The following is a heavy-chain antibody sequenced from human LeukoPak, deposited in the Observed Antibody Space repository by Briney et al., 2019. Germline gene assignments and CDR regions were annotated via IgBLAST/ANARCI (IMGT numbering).Heavy chain of an antibody. CDR2: AKNKADSYTI. D-gene: IGHD6-6*01. Sequence: GGSLRLSCAASGFTFSDHYMDWVRQAPGKGLEWVGRAKNKADSYTIEYAASVRGRFTISRDDSKNSLYLQMNSLKTDDTAVYYCVKDSSFWTFDYWGQGTLVTVSS. J-gene: IGHJ4*02. CDR3: VKDSSFWTFDY. V-gene: IGHV3-72*01. CDR1: GFTFSDHY.